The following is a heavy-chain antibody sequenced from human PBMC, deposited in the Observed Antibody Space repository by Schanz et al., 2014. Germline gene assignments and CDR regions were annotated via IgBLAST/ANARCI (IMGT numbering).Heavy chain of an antibody. CDR1: GFTFRDYA. CDR2: ITGSSDTI. V-gene: IGHV3-23*04. CDR3: AKQYASGTQPYFDY. D-gene: IGHD3-10*01. J-gene: IGHJ4*02. Sequence: EVQLVESGGGLVQPGGSLRLSCAASGFTFRDYAMSWVRQAPGKGLQWVSGITGSSDTIVYADSVKGRFTISRDNSKNTLYLQMNSLRADDSAVFYCAKQYASGTQPYFDYWGQGALVTVSS.